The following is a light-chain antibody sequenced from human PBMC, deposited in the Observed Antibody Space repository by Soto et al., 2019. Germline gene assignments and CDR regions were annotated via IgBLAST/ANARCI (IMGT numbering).Light chain of an antibody. V-gene: IGLV3-1*01. CDR1: KLGTKY. CDR3: QAWDRSTVV. CDR2: QDT. Sequence: SYELTQPPSVSVSPGQTASITCSGDKLGTKYACWYQQKPGQSPVLVIYQDTKRPPGIPERFAGSNSGNTATLTISGTQAMDEADYYCQAWDRSTVVFGGGTKLTVL. J-gene: IGLJ2*01.